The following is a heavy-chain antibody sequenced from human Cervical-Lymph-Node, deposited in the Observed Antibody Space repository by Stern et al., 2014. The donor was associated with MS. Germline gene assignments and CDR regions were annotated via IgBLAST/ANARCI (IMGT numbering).Heavy chain of an antibody. CDR1: GFDFTTHW. CDR3: ARPAAVSTAFYYYHGFDV. Sequence: VQLVQSGAEVKKPGESLRISCKASGFDFTTHWIGWVRQVSGKGLEWMGLVYPGDSDTRYGPPFQGQVTISADKSISTAYLQWRSLEASDTATYYCARPAAVSTAFYYYHGFDVWGQGTTVTVSS. V-gene: IGHV5-51*03. CDR2: VYPGDSDT. J-gene: IGHJ6*02. D-gene: IGHD4-17*01.